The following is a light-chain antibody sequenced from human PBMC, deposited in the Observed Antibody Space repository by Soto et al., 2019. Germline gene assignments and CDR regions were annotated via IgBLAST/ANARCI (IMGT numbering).Light chain of an antibody. CDR2: AAS. CDR3: QQLNSYPLT. CDR1: QGISSY. Sequence: DIQLTQSPSFLSASVGDRVTITCRASQGISSYLAWYQQKPGKAPKLLIYAASTSQSGVPSRFSGSGSGTEFTLTISSLQPEDFATYYCQQLNSYPLTFGQGTRLEIK. J-gene: IGKJ5*01. V-gene: IGKV1-9*01.